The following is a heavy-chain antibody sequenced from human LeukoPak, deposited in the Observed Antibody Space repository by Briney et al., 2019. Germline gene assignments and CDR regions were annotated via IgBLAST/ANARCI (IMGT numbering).Heavy chain of an antibody. Sequence: GGSLRPSFATSGITFSTPAMSLVRQAPGKGLEWVPDISASGGSTYYADSVKGRFTVSRDNSKNTLYLQMSSLRADDTAVYYCAKGPRQQLVTRFDNWGQGTLVTVSS. D-gene: IGHD6-13*01. V-gene: IGHV3-23*01. J-gene: IGHJ4*02. CDR2: ISASGGST. CDR1: GITFSTPA. CDR3: AKGPRQQLVTRFDN.